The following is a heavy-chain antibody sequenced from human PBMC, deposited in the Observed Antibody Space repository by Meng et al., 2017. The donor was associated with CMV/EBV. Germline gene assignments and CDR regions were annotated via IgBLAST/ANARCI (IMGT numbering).Heavy chain of an antibody. CDR1: GFTFSNAW. CDR3: TTVGATFPSDY. Sequence: GESLKISCAASGFTFSNAWMSWVRQAPGKGLEWVGRIKSKTDGGTTDYAAPVKGRFTISRDVSKNTLYLQMNSLKTEDTAVYYCTTVGATFPSDYWGQGTLVTVSS. CDR2: IKSKTDGGTT. V-gene: IGHV3-15*01. D-gene: IGHD1-26*01. J-gene: IGHJ4*02.